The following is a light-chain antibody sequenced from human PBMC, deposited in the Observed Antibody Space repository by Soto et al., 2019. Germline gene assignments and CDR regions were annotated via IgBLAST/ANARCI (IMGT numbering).Light chain of an antibody. CDR1: QSVSSY. J-gene: IGKJ4*01. Sequence: DIVLTQSPASLSLSPGERATLSCWASQSVSSYLAWYQQKPGQAPRLLIYDASNRATGIPARFSGSGSGTDFTLTISSLEPEDFAVYYCQQRSNWPPLTFGGGTKV. V-gene: IGKV3-11*01. CDR3: QQRSNWPPLT. CDR2: DAS.